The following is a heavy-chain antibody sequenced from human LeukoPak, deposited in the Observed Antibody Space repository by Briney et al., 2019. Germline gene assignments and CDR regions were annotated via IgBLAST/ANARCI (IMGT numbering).Heavy chain of an antibody. J-gene: IGHJ4*02. Sequence: SGGSLRLSCATSGFSFSSYAMSWVRQAPGKGVEWVSSISGSGDGTYYADSVKGRFTISRDNSKNTLFLQMNSLRAEDTAVYYCAKATYSSSWNLYFDYWGQGTLVTVSS. CDR2: ISGSGDGT. V-gene: IGHV3-23*01. CDR3: AKATYSSSWNLYFDY. CDR1: GFSFSSYA. D-gene: IGHD6-13*01.